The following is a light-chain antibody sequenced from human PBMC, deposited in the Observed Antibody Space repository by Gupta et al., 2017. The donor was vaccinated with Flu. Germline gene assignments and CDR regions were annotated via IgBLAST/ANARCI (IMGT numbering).Light chain of an antibody. CDR3: ASWDASLRGGG. J-gene: IGLJ2*01. V-gene: IGLV1-44*01. Sequence: HSVLPQPPSASGTPGQRVTISCSGRNSNIGSETVNWYQQFPGKAPKLLIYNDNERPSGVPDRFSGSKSGTSASLDISGLQAEDEADYYCASWDASLRGGGFGGGTKLTVL. CDR1: NSNIGSET. CDR2: NDN.